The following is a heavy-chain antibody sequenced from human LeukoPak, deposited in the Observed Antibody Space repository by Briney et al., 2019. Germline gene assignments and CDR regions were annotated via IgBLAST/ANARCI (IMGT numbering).Heavy chain of an antibody. V-gene: IGHV4-39*01. J-gene: IGHJ4*02. CDR2: IYYSGST. D-gene: IGHD3-3*01. CDR3: ARHGPATYDFWSGDGGYFDY. CDR1: GGSISSSSYY. Sequence: PSETLSLTCTVSGGSISSSSYYWGWIRQPPEKGLEWIGSIYYSGSTYYNPSLKSRVTISVDTSKNQFSLKLSSVTAADTAVYYCARHGPATYDFWSGDGGYFDYWGQGTLVTVSS.